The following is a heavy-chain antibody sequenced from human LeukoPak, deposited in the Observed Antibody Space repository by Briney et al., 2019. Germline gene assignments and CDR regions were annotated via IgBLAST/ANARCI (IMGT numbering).Heavy chain of an antibody. D-gene: IGHD3-10*01. CDR2: IYYSGST. CDR3: ARGSLGVRVFDI. J-gene: IGHJ3*02. CDR1: GGSISSYY. V-gene: IGHV4-59*01. Sequence: SETLSLTCTVSGGSISSYYWSWIRQPPGKGLEWIGYIYYSGSTNYNPSLKSRVTISVDTSKNQFSLKLSSVTAADTAVYYCARGSLGVRVFDIWGQGTMVTVSS.